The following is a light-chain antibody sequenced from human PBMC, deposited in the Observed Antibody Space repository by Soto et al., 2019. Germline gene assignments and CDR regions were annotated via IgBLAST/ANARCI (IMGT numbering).Light chain of an antibody. CDR3: AAWRDSLKGPV. J-gene: IGLJ2*01. CDR1: SSNIGSKA. V-gene: IGLV1-44*01. CDR2: SNN. Sequence: QSVLTQSPSASGTPGQRVTISCSGSSSNIGSKAVSWYQQFPGTAPRLLIYSNNQRPSGVPDRFSGSKSGTSASLDISGLQSEDEAEYYCAAWRDSLKGPVFGGGTKLTVL.